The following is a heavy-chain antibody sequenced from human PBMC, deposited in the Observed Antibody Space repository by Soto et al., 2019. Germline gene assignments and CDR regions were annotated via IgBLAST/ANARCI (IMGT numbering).Heavy chain of an antibody. CDR1: GYTFTSYG. J-gene: IGHJ2*01. Sequence: ASVKVSCKASGYTFTSYGISWVRQAPGQGLEWMGWISAYNGNTNYAQKLQGRVTMTTDTSTSTAYMELRSLRSDDTAVYYCARVLADYDFWSGYSPTENPFDLWGRGTLVTVSS. V-gene: IGHV1-18*01. CDR3: ARVLADYDFWSGYSPTENPFDL. D-gene: IGHD3-3*01. CDR2: ISAYNGNT.